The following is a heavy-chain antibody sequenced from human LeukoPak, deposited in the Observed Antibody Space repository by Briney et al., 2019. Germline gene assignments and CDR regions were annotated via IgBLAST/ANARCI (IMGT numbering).Heavy chain of an antibody. Sequence: PGGSLRLSCAASGFTFSNAWMSWVRQAPGKGLEWVANMKEDGSEKFFVDSLKGRFTISRDNAKNSMYLQMHSLRGEDTAVYYCARDFPGLGRGAFDIWGQGTAVTVSS. CDR1: GFTFSNAW. CDR3: ARDFPGLGRGAFDI. J-gene: IGHJ3*02. D-gene: IGHD3-10*01. V-gene: IGHV3-7*03. CDR2: MKEDGSEK.